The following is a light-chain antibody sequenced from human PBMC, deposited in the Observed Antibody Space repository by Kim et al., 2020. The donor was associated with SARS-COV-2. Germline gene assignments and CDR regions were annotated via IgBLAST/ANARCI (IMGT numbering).Light chain of an antibody. CDR2: DAF. V-gene: IGKV3-11*01. Sequence: EIVLTQSPVTLSLSPGESATLSCRASQSIGSSLAWYQHKPGQAPRLLIYDAFNRATGIPARFSGSGSGTDFTLTISSLEPEDFAVYYFQQRSNWYTFGQGTKLEI. CDR3: QQRSNWYT. J-gene: IGKJ2*01. CDR1: QSIGSS.